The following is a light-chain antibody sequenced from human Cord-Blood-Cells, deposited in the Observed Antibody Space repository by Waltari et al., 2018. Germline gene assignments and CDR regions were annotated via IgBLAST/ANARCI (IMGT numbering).Light chain of an antibody. CDR1: RSDVGGINY. CDR3: SSSTGSSTWV. Sequence: QSALPPPASVSGSLGQANTISCIVTRSDVGGINYVPWYQQHPGKAPKLMIYDVSNRPPGVSNRFPGSKSGNRASLTISGLQAEDAADYYCSSSTGSSTWVSGGGTKLTV. CDR2: DVS. J-gene: IGLJ3*02. V-gene: IGLV2-14*03.